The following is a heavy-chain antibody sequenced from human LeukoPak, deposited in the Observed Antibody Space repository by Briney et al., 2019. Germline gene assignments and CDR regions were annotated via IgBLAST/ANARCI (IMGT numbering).Heavy chain of an antibody. D-gene: IGHD3-22*01. Sequence: ASVKVSCKASGYTFTSYAMHWVRQAPGQRLEWMGWINAGNGNTKYSQKFQGRVTITRDTSAGTAYMELSSLRSEDTAVYYCARSYYYDSSGYYYVDYYYYYGMDVWGQGTTVTVSS. CDR2: INAGNGNT. CDR3: ARSYYYDSSGYYYVDYYYYYGMDV. CDR1: GYTFTSYA. J-gene: IGHJ6*02. V-gene: IGHV1-3*01.